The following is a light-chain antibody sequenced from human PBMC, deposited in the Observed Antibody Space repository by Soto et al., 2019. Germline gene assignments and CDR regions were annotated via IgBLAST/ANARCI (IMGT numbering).Light chain of an antibody. Sequence: DIQMTQSPSSVSASVGDRVTITCRASQGIHNWLAWYQQKPGKAPKLLISAVSSLQSGVPSRFSGSRFGTDFALTSGRLQPEDLATYYWQQANTCPLTFGPGTKVDIK. V-gene: IGKV1D-12*01. J-gene: IGKJ3*01. CDR2: AVS. CDR3: QQANTCPLT. CDR1: QGIHNW.